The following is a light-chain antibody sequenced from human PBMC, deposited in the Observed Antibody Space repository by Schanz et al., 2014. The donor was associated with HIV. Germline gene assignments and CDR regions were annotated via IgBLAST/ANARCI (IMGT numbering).Light chain of an antibody. Sequence: QSVLTQPPSVSGAPGQRVTISCTGSRSNIGARYDVHWYQHLPGTAPKLLIYGNNNRPSGVPDRFSGSKSGTSASLAITGLQAEDEANYYCQCYDSSLSDVVFGGGTKLTVL. J-gene: IGLJ2*01. V-gene: IGLV1-40*01. CDR2: GNN. CDR3: QCYDSSLSDVV. CDR1: RSNIGARYD.